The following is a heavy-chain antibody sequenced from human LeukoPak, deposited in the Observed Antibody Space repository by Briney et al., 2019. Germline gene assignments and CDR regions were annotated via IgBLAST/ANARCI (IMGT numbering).Heavy chain of an antibody. D-gene: IGHD4-23*01. CDR1: GCTFTGYY. Sequence: ASVKVSCKASGCTFTGYYMHWVRQAPGQGLEWMGWINPNSGGTNYAQKFQGRVTMTRDTSISTAYMELSRLRSDDTAVYYCARSLGTVVTPGAFDIWGQGTMVTVSS. CDR3: ARSLGTVVTPGAFDI. CDR2: INPNSGGT. J-gene: IGHJ3*02. V-gene: IGHV1-2*02.